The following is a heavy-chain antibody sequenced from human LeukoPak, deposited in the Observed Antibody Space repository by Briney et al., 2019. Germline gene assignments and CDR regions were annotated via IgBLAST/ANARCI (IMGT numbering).Heavy chain of an antibody. Sequence: ASVKVSCKASGYTFTSYAMNWVRQAPGQGLEWMGWINTNTGNPTYAQGFTGRFVFSLDTSVSTAYLQISGLKAEDTAVYYCARVTHSPYSGSYSFDYWGQGTLVTVSS. CDR2: INTNTGNP. J-gene: IGHJ4*02. CDR1: GYTFTSYA. CDR3: ARVTHSPYSGSYSFDY. V-gene: IGHV7-4-1*02. D-gene: IGHD1-26*01.